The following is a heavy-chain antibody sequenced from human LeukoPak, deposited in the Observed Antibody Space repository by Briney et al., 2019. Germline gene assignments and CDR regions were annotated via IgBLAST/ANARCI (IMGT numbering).Heavy chain of an antibody. CDR1: GYAFTSYY. J-gene: IGHJ1*01. D-gene: IGHD6-25*01. CDR2: INPTGDRT. V-gene: IGHV1-46*03. CDR3: TREESSGNDGYFQH. Sequence: ASVKVSCKASGYAFTSYYMRWVRQAPGQGLEWMGLINPTGDRTSHAQQFQGRVTMTRNTPTSTVYMELSSLRSEDTAVYYCTREESSGNDGYFQHWGRGTLVTVSS.